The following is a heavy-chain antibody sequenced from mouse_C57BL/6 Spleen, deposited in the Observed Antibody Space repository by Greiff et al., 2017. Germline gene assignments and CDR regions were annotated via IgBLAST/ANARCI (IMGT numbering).Heavy chain of an antibody. CDR2: IYPGSGNT. J-gene: IGHJ2*01. D-gene: IGHD1-1*01. Sequence: QVQLQQSGAELVRPGASVKLSCKASGYTFTDYYINWVKQRPGQGLEWIARIYPGSGNTYYTEKFKGKATLTAEKSSSTAYMQLSSLTSEDSAVYFCARRDYYGSSSHFDYWGQGTTLTVSS. CDR3: ARRDYYGSSSHFDY. V-gene: IGHV1-76*01. CDR1: GYTFTDYY.